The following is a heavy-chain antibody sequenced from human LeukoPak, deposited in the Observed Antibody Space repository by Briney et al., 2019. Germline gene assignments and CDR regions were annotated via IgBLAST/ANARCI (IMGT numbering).Heavy chain of an antibody. CDR3: AKAVDYYDSSGYYDY. D-gene: IGHD3-22*01. Sequence: GGSLRLSCAASGFTFSSYAMSWVRQAPGKGLEWVSAISGSGGSTYYADSVKGRFTISRDNSKNTLYLQMNSLRAEDTAVYYCAKAVDYYDSSGYYDYWGQGTLVTVSS. CDR2: ISGSGGST. J-gene: IGHJ4*02. CDR1: GFTFSSYA. V-gene: IGHV3-23*01.